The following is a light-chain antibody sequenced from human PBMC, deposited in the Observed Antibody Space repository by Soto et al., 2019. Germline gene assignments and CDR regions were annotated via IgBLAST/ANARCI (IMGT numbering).Light chain of an antibody. CDR1: RGISSY. CDR3: QRLQT. V-gene: IGKV1-9*01. CDR2: AAS. Sequence: DIQLTQSPSFLSASVGDRVTITCRASRGISSYLAWYQQKPGTAPKLLIFAASTLQSGVPSRFSGSGSGTEFTLTISNLQPEDFATYYCQRLQTFGQGTRVEIK. J-gene: IGKJ1*01.